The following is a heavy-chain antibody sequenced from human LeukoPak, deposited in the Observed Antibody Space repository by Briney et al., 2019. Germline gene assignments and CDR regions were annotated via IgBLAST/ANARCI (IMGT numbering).Heavy chain of an antibody. Sequence: GGSLRLSFAASGFTFSSYSMNWVRQAPGKGLEWVSSISSSSSYIYYADSVKGRFTISRDNAKNSLYLQMNSLRAEDTAVYYCASLFMAAGTRDYWGQGTLVTVSS. CDR2: ISSSSSYI. D-gene: IGHD6-13*01. CDR3: ASLFMAAGTRDY. J-gene: IGHJ4*02. V-gene: IGHV3-21*01. CDR1: GFTFSSYS.